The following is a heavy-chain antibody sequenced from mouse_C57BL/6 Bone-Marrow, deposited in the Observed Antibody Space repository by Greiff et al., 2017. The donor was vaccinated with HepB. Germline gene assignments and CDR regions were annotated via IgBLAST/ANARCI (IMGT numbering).Heavy chain of an antibody. Sequence: QVQLKESDAELVKPGASVKISCKASGYTFTDHTIHWMKQRPEQGLEWIGYIYPRDGSTKYNEKFKGKATLTADKSSSTAYMQLNSLTSEDSAVYFCARYPYYGSSYFYFDYWGQGTTLTVSS. D-gene: IGHD1-1*01. CDR3: ARYPYYGSSYFYFDY. J-gene: IGHJ2*01. V-gene: IGHV1-78*01. CDR1: GYTFTDHT. CDR2: IYPRDGST.